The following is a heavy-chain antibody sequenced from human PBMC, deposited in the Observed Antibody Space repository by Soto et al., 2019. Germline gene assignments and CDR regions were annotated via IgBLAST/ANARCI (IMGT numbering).Heavy chain of an antibody. D-gene: IGHD6-13*01. CDR1: GGTFSSYT. Sequence: QVQPVQSGAEVKKPGSSVKVSCKASGGTFSSYTISWVRQAPGQGLEWMGRIIPILGIANYAQKFQGRVTITADKSTSTAYMELSSLRSEDTAVYYCARAIAAAGTEYYGMDVWGQGTTVTVSS. CDR2: IIPILGIA. V-gene: IGHV1-69*02. CDR3: ARAIAAAGTEYYGMDV. J-gene: IGHJ6*02.